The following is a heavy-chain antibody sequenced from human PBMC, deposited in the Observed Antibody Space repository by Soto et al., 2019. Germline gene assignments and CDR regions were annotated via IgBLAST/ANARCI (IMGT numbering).Heavy chain of an antibody. CDR3: ARGRGGTYDAFDI. V-gene: IGHV4-59*02. J-gene: IGHJ3*02. CDR1: GGSGSRYV. Sequence: SVTQSLTRHVPGGSGSRYVGIWIPQPPGKGLEWIGYIYYSGTTNYNPSLKSRVTTSLDTSKNQFSLKLVSLTAADTAFYYCARGRGGTYDAFDIWGPGTLVTVSS. CDR2: IYYSGTT. D-gene: IGHD1-26*01.